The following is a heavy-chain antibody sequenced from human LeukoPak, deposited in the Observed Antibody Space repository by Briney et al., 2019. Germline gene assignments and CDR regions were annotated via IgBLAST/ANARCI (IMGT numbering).Heavy chain of an antibody. D-gene: IGHD3-3*02. CDR2: IHHSGST. Sequence: SETLSLTSGVSGFSISSDYSWAWIRQPPGKGLEWIGSIHHSGSTLYNSSLVTRVTISSAATKNQFSLLLTSVTAADTAVYYCARNGFRNFDWLDPWGQGTLVTVSS. J-gene: IGHJ5*02. CDR1: GFSISSDYS. CDR3: ARNGFRNFDWLDP. V-gene: IGHV4-38-2*01.